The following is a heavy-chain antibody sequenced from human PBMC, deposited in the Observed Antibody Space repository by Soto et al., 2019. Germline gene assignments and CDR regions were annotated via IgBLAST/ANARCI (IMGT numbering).Heavy chain of an antibody. Sequence: GSLILSCAASGFTFSSYSMNWVRQAPGKGLECVSSISSSSSYIYYAESVKGRFTISRDNAKNSLYLQMNSLSAEDKALYHCAREIQRVRRLDYWGQGTLVRISS. CDR3: AREIQRVRRLDY. D-gene: IGHD1-1*01. V-gene: IGHV3-21*01. J-gene: IGHJ4*02. CDR2: ISSSSSYI. CDR1: GFTFSSYS.